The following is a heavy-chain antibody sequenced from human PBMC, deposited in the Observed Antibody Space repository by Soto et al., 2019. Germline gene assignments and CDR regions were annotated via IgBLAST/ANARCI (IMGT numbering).Heavy chain of an antibody. D-gene: IGHD2-8*01. CDR3: AKDIAL. J-gene: IGHJ4*02. V-gene: IGHV3-30*18. CDR1: GFTFSSYG. Sequence: PGGSLRLSCAASGFTFSSYGMHWVRQAPGKGLEWVAVISYDGSNKYYADSVKGRFTISRDNSKNTLYLQMNSLRAEDTAVYYCAKDIALWGQGTLVTVSS. CDR2: ISYDGSNK.